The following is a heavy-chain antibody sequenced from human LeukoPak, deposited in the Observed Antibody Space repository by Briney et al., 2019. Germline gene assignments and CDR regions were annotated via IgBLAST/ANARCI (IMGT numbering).Heavy chain of an antibody. V-gene: IGHV4-34*01. J-gene: IGHJ6*03. Sequence: SETLSLTCAVYGGSFSGYYWSWIRQPPGKGLEWIGVINHSGSTNYNPSLKSRVTISVDTSKNQFSLKLSSVTAADTAVYYCARGARSGLAAALTEEDYYYIDVWGKGTTVTVSS. CDR2: INHSGST. CDR3: ARGARSGLAAALTEEDYYYIDV. D-gene: IGHD6-13*01. CDR1: GGSFSGYY.